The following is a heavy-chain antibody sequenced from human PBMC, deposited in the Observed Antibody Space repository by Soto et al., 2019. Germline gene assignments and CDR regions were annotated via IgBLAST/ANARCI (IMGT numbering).Heavy chain of an antibody. CDR1: GCSISSGGFH. Sequence: TLFLTCTVSGCSISSGGFHWGRIRQHPGKGLEWIGYIYYSGSTYYNPSLKSRVTISVDTSKNQFSLKLSSVTAADTAVYYCAREESKDYYMDVWGKGTTVTVSS. CDR2: IYYSGST. J-gene: IGHJ6*03. CDR3: AREESKDYYMDV. V-gene: IGHV4-31*03.